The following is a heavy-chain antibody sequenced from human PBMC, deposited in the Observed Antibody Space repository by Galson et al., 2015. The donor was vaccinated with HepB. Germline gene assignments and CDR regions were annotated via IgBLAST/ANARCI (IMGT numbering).Heavy chain of an antibody. CDR3: ARGYSGYAIEQHFDY. V-gene: IGHV3-30*04. Sequence: SLRLSCAASGLTFSSYAMHWVRQAPGKGLEWVAVKSYDGSNKYYADSVKGRFTISRDNSKNTLYLQMNSLRAEDTAVYYCARGYSGYAIEQHFDYWGQGTLVTVSS. CDR2: KSYDGSNK. D-gene: IGHD5-12*01. CDR1: GLTFSSYA. J-gene: IGHJ4*02.